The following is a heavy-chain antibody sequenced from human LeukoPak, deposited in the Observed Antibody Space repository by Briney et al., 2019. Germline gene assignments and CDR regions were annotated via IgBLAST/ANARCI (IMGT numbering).Heavy chain of an antibody. CDR2: IRSKANNYAT. Sequence: GGSLRLSCAASGFTFSGSAVHWVRQASGQGLEWVGRIRSKANNYATAYGASVKGRFTISRDDSKNTAYLQMDSLKTEDTAVYFCSRPNLWFGEPTDYWGEGTLVTVSS. V-gene: IGHV3-73*01. CDR1: GFTFSGSA. D-gene: IGHD3-10*01. J-gene: IGHJ4*02. CDR3: SRPNLWFGEPTDY.